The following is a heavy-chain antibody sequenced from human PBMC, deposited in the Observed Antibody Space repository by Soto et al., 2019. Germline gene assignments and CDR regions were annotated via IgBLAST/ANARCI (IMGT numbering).Heavy chain of an antibody. Sequence: EVQLVESGVGLVQPGGSLRLSCAASGFTFSSYWMHWVRQAPGKGLVWVSRINSDGSRTNFADSVKGRFTLSRDNAENTLYLQMNSLRAEDTAVYYCARGGYGAWYLDLWVRGTLANVSS. J-gene: IGHJ2*01. CDR3: ARGGYGAWYLDL. CDR1: GFTFSSYW. CDR2: INSDGSRT. V-gene: IGHV3-74*01. D-gene: IGHD5-18*01.